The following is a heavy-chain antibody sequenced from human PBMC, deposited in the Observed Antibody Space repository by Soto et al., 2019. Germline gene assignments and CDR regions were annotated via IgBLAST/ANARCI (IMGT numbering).Heavy chain of an antibody. CDR2: ISYSGST. CDR3: ASDASGDDYPFDK. J-gene: IGHJ4*02. D-gene: IGHD3-22*01. V-gene: IGHV4-59*01. Sequence: WTWIRQTPGKGLEWIGYISYSGSTNYNPSLKSRVTISADTSKNQISLKLNSVTAAYTTIYYCASDASGDDYPFDKWGQGTLVTVSS.